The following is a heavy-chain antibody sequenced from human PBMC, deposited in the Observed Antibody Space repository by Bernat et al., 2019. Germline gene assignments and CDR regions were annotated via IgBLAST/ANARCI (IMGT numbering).Heavy chain of an antibody. Sequence: QVQLQESGPGLVKPSETLSLTCTVSGGSISGYYWSWIRQPPGKGLEWIGYIYYSGSTNSNPSLKSRVTISVDTSKNQFSLKLSSVTAADTAVYYCGRHKRDNYVSYYYYYLDVWGKGTTVTVSS. CDR1: GGSISGYY. J-gene: IGHJ6*03. CDR2: IYYSGST. V-gene: IGHV4-59*01. CDR3: GRHKRDNYVSYYYYYLDV. D-gene: IGHD4-11*01.